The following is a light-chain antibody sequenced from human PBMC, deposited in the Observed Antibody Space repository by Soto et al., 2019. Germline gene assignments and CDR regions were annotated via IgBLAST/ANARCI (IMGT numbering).Light chain of an antibody. V-gene: IGKV1-39*01. CDR1: QSSSSY. Sequence: DIQMTQSPSSLSASLGDRVAITCRASQSSSSYLNWYQQKPGKAPKVLIYAASNLQSGVPSRFSDSGSGTDFALTISSLQPEDFATYYCQHGYSTPITFGQGTRLEIK. CDR2: AAS. J-gene: IGKJ5*01. CDR3: QHGYSTPIT.